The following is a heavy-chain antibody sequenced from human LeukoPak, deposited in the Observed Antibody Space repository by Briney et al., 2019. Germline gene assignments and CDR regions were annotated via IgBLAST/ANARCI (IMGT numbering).Heavy chain of an antibody. V-gene: IGHV4-4*07. D-gene: IGHD6-19*01. CDR1: GVSISSYY. Sequence: PSETLSLTCTVSGVSISSYYWSWIRQPAGKGLEWIGRIYTSGSTNYNPSLKSRVTMSVDTSKNQFSLKLSSVTAADTAVYYCARYSSGWGYDAFDIWGQGTMVTVSS. CDR3: ARYSSGWGYDAFDI. CDR2: IYTSGST. J-gene: IGHJ3*02.